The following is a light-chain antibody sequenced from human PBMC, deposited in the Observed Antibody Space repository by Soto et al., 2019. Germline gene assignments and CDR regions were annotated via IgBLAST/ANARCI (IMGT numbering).Light chain of an antibody. CDR3: MQALQTPWT. CDR1: QSLLHSNGYNY. CDR2: LGS. Sequence: DIVMTQSPPALPVTPGEPASISCRSSQSLLHSNGYNYLDWYLQKPGQSPQLLIYLGSNRASGVPDRFSGSGSGTDLTLKISRVEAEDVGVYYCMQALQTPWTFGQGTKVEIK. V-gene: IGKV2-28*01. J-gene: IGKJ1*01.